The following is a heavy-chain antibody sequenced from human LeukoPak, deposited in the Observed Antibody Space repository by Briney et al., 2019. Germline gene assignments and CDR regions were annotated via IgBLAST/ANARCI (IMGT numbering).Heavy chain of an antibody. J-gene: IGHJ4*02. D-gene: IGHD1/OR15-1a*01. V-gene: IGHV3-64*01. Sequence: GGSLRLSCAASGSTFSSYAMHWVRQAPGKGLEYVSAISSNGGSTYYANSVKGRFTISRDNSKNTLYLQMGSLRAEDMAVYYCARDRITGTPGGYYFDYWGQGTLVTVSS. CDR3: ARDRITGTPGGYYFDY. CDR1: GSTFSSYA. CDR2: ISSNGGST.